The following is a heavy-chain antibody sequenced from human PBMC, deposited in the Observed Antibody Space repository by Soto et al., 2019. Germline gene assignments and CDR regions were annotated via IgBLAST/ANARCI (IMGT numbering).Heavy chain of an antibody. CDR2: IYSGGST. J-gene: IGHJ4*02. Sequence: EVQLVETGGGLLQPGGSLRLSCAASGFTVSNNYMSWVRQAPGKGLEWVSLIYSGGSTFYADSVKGRFTISRDNSKNTLFLQMNSLRAEDKAVYFCATYTSLDYWGQGTLVTVSS. CDR1: GFTVSNNY. V-gene: IGHV3-53*02. D-gene: IGHD2-2*02. CDR3: ATYTSLDY.